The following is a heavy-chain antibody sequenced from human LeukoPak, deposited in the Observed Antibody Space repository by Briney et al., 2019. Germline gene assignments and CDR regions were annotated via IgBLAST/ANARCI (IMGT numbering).Heavy chain of an antibody. Sequence: GGSLRLSCAASGFTFSSYSMNWVRQAPGKGLEWVSSISSSSSYIYYADSVKGRFTISRDNAKNSLYLQMNSLRAEDTAVYYCATQSGPSKDASTGLFDFWGQGTLVTVSS. J-gene: IGHJ4*02. CDR1: GFTFSSYS. CDR2: ISSSSSYI. CDR3: ATQSGPSKDASTGLFDF. D-gene: IGHD3-22*01. V-gene: IGHV3-21*01.